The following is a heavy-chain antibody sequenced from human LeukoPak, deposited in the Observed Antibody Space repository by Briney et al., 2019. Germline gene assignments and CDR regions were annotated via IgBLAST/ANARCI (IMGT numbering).Heavy chain of an antibody. CDR3: ARSMMGRDPYFDY. D-gene: IGHD5-24*01. J-gene: IGHJ4*02. Sequence: GGSLRLSCAASGFTFSNYRMNWVRQAPGKGLEWVSSIDSSSTYIYYADSVKGRFTISRDNAKNSLYLQMNSLRAEDTAVYYCARSMMGRDPYFDYWGQGTLVTVSS. V-gene: IGHV3-21*01. CDR2: IDSSSTYI. CDR1: GFTFSNYR.